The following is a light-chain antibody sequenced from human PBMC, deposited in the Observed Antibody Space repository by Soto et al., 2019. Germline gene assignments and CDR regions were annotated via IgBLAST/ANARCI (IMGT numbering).Light chain of an antibody. CDR1: QSVSSSY. CDR2: GAS. J-gene: IGKJ1*01. Sequence: EIFLTQSPGTLSLSQWERATLSCRASQSVSSSYLAWYQQKPGQAPRLLIYGASSRATGIPDRFSGSGSGTDFTLTISRLEPEDFAVYYCQQYGISPRTFGQGTKVDI. CDR3: QQYGISPRT. V-gene: IGKV3-20*01.